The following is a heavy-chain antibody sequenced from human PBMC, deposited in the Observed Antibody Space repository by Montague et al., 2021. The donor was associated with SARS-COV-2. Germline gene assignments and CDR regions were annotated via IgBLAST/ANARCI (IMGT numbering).Heavy chain of an antibody. V-gene: IGHV3-33*01. Sequence: SRRLSCAASGFPFSSYGMHLFRQTPGKGLEWVAVVWYDGSNKYYSDSVKGRFTISGDNSKNTLYLQMNSLRAEDTAVYYCARTGILTGNYYYYYMDVWGKGTTVTVSS. J-gene: IGHJ6*03. CDR3: ARTGILTGNYYYYYMDV. CDR2: VWYDGSNK. CDR1: GFPFSSYG. D-gene: IGHD3-9*01.